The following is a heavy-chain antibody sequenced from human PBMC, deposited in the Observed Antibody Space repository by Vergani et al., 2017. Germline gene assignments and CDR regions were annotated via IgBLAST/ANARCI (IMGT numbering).Heavy chain of an antibody. CDR1: GGSISSYY. Sequence: QVQLQESGPGLVKPSETLSLTCTVSGGSISSYYWGWIRQPPGKGLEWIGSIYYSGSTYYNPSLKSRVTISVDTSKNQFSLKLSSVTAADTAVYYCASIVVVTATQYYFDYWGQGTLVTVSS. CDR3: ASIVVVTATQYYFDY. J-gene: IGHJ4*02. V-gene: IGHV4-39*07. D-gene: IGHD2-21*02. CDR2: IYYSGST.